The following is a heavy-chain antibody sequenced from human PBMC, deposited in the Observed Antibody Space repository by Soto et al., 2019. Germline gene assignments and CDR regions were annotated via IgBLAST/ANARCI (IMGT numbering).Heavy chain of an antibody. V-gene: IGHV4-59*08. D-gene: IGHD3-10*01. CDR1: GGSISGYY. Sequence: SETLSLTCTVSGGSISGYYWSWIRQPPGKGLEYIGYIYYTGNTNYNPSLKSRVTMSVDTSKNQFSLKLSSVTAADTAVYFCARGLHYYDSGSHGFWFDPWGQGTLVTVSS. CDR2: IYYTGNT. CDR3: ARGLHYYDSGSHGFWFDP. J-gene: IGHJ5*02.